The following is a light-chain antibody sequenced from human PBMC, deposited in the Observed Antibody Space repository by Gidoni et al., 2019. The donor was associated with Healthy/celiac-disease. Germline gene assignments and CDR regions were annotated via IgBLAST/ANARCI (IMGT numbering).Light chain of an antibody. Sequence: DIQMTQSPSSLSASVGDRGTLTCQASQDISNYLNWYQQKPGKAPKLLIYDASNLETGGPSRFSGSGSGTDFTFTISSLQPEDIATYYCQQYDNLETFGQGTKLEIK. CDR3: QQYDNLET. V-gene: IGKV1-33*01. CDR2: DAS. J-gene: IGKJ2*01. CDR1: QDISNY.